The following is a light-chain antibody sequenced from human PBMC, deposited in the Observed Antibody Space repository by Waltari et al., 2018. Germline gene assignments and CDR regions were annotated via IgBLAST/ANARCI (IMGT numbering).Light chain of an antibody. J-gene: IGKJ2*01. Sequence: EIVMTQSPATLSVSPGERAILSCRASQSVTTNLAWYQQNSSKAPRPLIYGAATRATDNPARYSGSGSGTEFTLTISSLQSEDCAVYYCHQYNDGPPFNFGQGTKLEIK. CDR1: QSVTTN. CDR3: HQYNDGPPFN. V-gene: IGKV3-15*01. CDR2: GAA.